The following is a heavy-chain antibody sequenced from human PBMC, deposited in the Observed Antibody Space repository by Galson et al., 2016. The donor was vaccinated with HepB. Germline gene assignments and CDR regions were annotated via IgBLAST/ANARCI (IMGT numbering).Heavy chain of an antibody. D-gene: IGHD3-10*01. CDR3: ASKIRIYTVRGSTKSNGTNI. J-gene: IGHJ6*02. Sequence: SLRLSCAGSGFNFGTYGMHWVRHTPGKGLEWLTVISYDGVDKNYADSVKGRFTISRDDAKNSLYMQMNSLRDADTAVYYCASKIRIYTVRGSTKSNGTNIWGQETTVTVSS. CDR1: GFNFGTYG. V-gene: IGHV3-33*03. CDR2: ISYDGVDK.